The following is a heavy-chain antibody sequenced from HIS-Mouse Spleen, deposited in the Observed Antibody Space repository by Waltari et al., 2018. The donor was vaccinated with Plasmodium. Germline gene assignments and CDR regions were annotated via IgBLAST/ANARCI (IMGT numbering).Heavy chain of an antibody. V-gene: IGHV4-34*01. Sequence: QVQLQQWGAGLLKPSETLSLTCAVYGGSFSGYYWSWIRQPPGKGLEWIGEINHSGSTNDNPSLKSRVTISVDTSKNQCSLKLSSVTAADTAGYYCARGKAAAFDATDYWGQGTLVTVSS. CDR1: GGSFSGYY. CDR3: ARGKAAAFDATDY. CDR2: INHSGST. J-gene: IGHJ4*02. D-gene: IGHD6-13*01.